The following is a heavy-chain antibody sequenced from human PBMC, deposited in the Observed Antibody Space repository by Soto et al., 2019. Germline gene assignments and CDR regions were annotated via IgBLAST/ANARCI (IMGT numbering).Heavy chain of an antibody. V-gene: IGHV1-18*01. CDR2: ISAYNGNT. D-gene: IGHD5-18*01. J-gene: IGHJ4*02. CDR3: ARDGIQLWSRNPYFDY. Sequence: ASVKVSCKASGYTFTSYGISWVRQAPGQGLEWMGWISAYNGNTNYAQKLQGRVTMTTDTSTSTAYMELRSLRSDDTAVYYCARDGIQLWSRNPYFDYWAQGTPVTVSS. CDR1: GYTFTSYG.